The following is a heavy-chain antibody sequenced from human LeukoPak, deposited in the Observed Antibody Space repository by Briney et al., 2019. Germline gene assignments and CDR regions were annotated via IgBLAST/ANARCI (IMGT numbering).Heavy chain of an antibody. CDR3: AKEGTYCSSTSCYAYVEY. D-gene: IGHD2-2*01. J-gene: IGHJ4*02. V-gene: IGHV3-30-3*01. CDR1: GFTFSSYA. Sequence: GGSLRLSCAASGFTFSSYAMHWVRQAPGKGLEWVAVISYDGSNKYYADSVKGRFTISRDNSKNTLFLQMNSLRAEDTAVYYCAKEGTYCSSTSCYAYVEYWGQGTLVTVSS. CDR2: ISYDGSNK.